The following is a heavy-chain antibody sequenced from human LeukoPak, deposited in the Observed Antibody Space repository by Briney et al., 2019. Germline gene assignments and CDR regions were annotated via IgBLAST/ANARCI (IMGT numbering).Heavy chain of an antibody. J-gene: IGHJ4*02. V-gene: IGHV3-30*18. CDR3: AKVRGIAVAARGFDY. Sequence: PGRSLRLSCAASGFTSSSYGMHWVRQAPGKGLEWVAAISYDGSNKYYADSVKGRFTISRDNSKSTLYLQMNSLRAEDTAVYYCAKVRGIAVAARGFDYWGQGTLVTVSS. D-gene: IGHD6-19*01. CDR2: ISYDGSNK. CDR1: GFTSSSYG.